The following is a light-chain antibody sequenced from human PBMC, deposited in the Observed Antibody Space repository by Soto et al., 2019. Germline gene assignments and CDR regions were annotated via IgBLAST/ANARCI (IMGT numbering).Light chain of an antibody. CDR3: QQYNNWPRT. CDR1: QSISSN. J-gene: IGKJ4*01. V-gene: IGKV3-15*01. CDR2: GAS. Sequence: EIVMTQSPATLAVSSGERATLSCRASQSISSNLAWYQQKPGQAPRLLIYGASTRATGIPARFSGSGSGTEFTLTISSLQSEDFAVYYCQQYNNWPRTFGGGTKVDIK.